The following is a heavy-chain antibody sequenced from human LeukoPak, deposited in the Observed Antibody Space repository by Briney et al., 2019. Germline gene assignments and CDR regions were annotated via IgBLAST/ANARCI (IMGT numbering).Heavy chain of an antibody. Sequence: SETLSLTYAVTAGSISSGGYSWSWLRQPPGKGLEWIGYIYHSGSTYYNPSLKSRVTISVDRSKNQFSLKLSSVTAADTAVYYCARGEMATILALDYWGQGTLVTVSS. V-gene: IGHV4-30-2*01. CDR1: AGSISSGGYS. CDR3: ARGEMATILALDY. CDR2: IYHSGST. J-gene: IGHJ4*02. D-gene: IGHD5-24*01.